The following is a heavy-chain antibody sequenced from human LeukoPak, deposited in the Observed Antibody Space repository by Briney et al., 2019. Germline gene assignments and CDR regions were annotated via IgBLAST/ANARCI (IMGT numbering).Heavy chain of an antibody. V-gene: IGHV3-30*01. CDR3: ARDYYGSGSYYEDWFDP. Sequence: GGSLRLSCAASGFTFSSYAMHWVRQAPGKGLEWVAVISYDGSNKYYADSVKGRFTISRDNSKNTLYLQMNSLRAEDTAVYYCARDYYGSGSYYEDWFDPWGQGTLVTVSS. J-gene: IGHJ5*02. CDR1: GFTFSSYA. D-gene: IGHD3-10*01. CDR2: ISYDGSNK.